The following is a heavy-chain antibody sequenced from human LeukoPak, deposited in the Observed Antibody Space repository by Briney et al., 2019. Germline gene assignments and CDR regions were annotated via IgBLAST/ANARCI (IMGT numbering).Heavy chain of an antibody. CDR3: ARGPRSFDWLLSSYFDY. V-gene: IGHV3-23*01. CDR2: ISGSGDST. D-gene: IGHD3-9*01. CDR1: GFTFSYYA. J-gene: IGHJ4*02. Sequence: QAGGSLRLSCAASGFTFSYYAMSWVRQAPGTGLEWVSAISGSGDSTSYADSVKGRFTISRDNAKISLYLQMNSLRAEDTAVYYCARGPRSFDWLLSSYFDYWGQGTLVTVSS.